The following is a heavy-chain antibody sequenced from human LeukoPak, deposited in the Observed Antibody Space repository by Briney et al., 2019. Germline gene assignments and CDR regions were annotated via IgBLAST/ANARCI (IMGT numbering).Heavy chain of an antibody. V-gene: IGHV3-48*04. D-gene: IGHD1-26*01. J-gene: IGHJ4*02. Sequence: GGSLRLSCAASGFTFSSYSMNWVRQAPGKGLEGVSFISSSSSTIYYADSVKGRFTISRDNAKNSLYLQMNSLRAEDTAVYYCARDRGGSYSAIDYWGQGTLVTVSS. CDR2: ISSSSSTI. CDR3: ARDRGGSYSAIDY. CDR1: GFTFSSYS.